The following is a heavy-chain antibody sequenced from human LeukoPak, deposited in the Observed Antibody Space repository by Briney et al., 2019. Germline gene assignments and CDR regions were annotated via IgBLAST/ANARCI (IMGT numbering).Heavy chain of an antibody. CDR3: ARSTYHDFWSGYYTGFLVDY. CDR1: GVSISSSDYY. Sequence: SETLSLTCTVSGVSISSSDYYWGWIRQPPGKGLEWIGTIYYSGSTYYNPSLKSRVTISVDTSKNQFSLKLSSVTAADTAVYYCARSTYHDFWSGYYTGFLVDYWGRGTLVTVSS. D-gene: IGHD3-3*01. CDR2: IYYSGST. J-gene: IGHJ4*02. V-gene: IGHV4-39*01.